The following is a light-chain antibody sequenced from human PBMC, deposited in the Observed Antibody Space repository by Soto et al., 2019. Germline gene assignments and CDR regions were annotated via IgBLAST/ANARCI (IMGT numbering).Light chain of an antibody. CDR3: QQRSNWKLT. V-gene: IGKV3-11*01. CDR1: QSVSSY. J-gene: IGKJ4*01. Sequence: EIVLTQSPATLSLSPGERATLSCRASQSVSSYLACYQQKPGQAPRLLIYDASNMATGIPARFSGSGSGTDFTLTISSLEPEDFAVYYCQQRSNWKLTFGGGTKVEIK. CDR2: DAS.